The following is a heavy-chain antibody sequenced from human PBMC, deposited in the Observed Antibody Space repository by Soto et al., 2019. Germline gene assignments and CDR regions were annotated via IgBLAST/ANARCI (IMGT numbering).Heavy chain of an antibody. CDR3: ARDQYCSGGSCYDGWPDY. Sequence: PGGSLRLSCAASGFTFSSYWMHWVRQAPGKGLVWVSRINSDGSSTSYADSVKGRFTISRDNAKNTLYLQMNSLRAEDTAVYYCARDQYCSGGSCYDGWPDYWGQGTLVTVSS. CDR2: INSDGSST. D-gene: IGHD2-15*01. J-gene: IGHJ4*02. V-gene: IGHV3-74*01. CDR1: GFTFSSYW.